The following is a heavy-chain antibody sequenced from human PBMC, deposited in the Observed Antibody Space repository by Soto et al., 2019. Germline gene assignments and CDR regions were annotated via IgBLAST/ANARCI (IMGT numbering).Heavy chain of an antibody. V-gene: IGHV1-69*13. D-gene: IGHD2-2*01. Sequence: SVKVSCKASGGTFSSYAISWVRQAPGQGLEWMGGIIPIFGTANYAQKFQGRVTITADESTSTAYMELSSLRSEDTAVYYCAREKLAIGYCSSTSCYHFDYWGQGTLVSVSS. CDR1: GGTFSSYA. CDR2: IIPIFGTA. J-gene: IGHJ4*02. CDR3: AREKLAIGYCSSTSCYHFDY.